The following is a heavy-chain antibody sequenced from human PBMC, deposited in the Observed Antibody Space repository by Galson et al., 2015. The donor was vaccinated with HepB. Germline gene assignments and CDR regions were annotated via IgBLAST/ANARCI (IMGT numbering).Heavy chain of an antibody. CDR3: ARSDHGDYYFDY. Sequence: SLRLSCAASGFTLSSYAMHWVRQVPGKGLEWMAIISYDGTNKYYVDSVKGRFTISRDNSKNTVYLQMNSLRTEDTAVYYCARSDHGDYYFDYWGQGALVTVSS. V-gene: IGHV3-30-3*01. J-gene: IGHJ4*02. CDR2: ISYDGTNK. CDR1: GFTLSSYA. D-gene: IGHD4-17*01.